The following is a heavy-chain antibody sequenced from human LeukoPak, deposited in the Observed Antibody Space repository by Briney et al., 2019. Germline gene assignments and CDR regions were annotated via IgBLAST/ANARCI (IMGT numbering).Heavy chain of an antibody. J-gene: IGHJ4*02. Sequence: PGGSRRLSCEASGFTFSSYEMNWVRQAPGKGLEWVSYISSSGSTIYYADSVKGRFTISRDNAKNSLYLQMNSLRAEDTAVYYCARVGRDYYGSGRLDYWGQGTLVTVSS. CDR3: ARVGRDYYGSGRLDY. CDR1: GFTFSSYE. V-gene: IGHV3-48*03. D-gene: IGHD3-10*01. CDR2: ISSSGSTI.